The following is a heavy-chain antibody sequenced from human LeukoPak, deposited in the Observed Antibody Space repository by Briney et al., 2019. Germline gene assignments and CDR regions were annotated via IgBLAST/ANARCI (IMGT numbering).Heavy chain of an antibody. CDR1: GGSISSGDYY. J-gene: IGHJ4*02. CDR2: IYYSGST. CDR3: DRGPYHPLPYQLLYNY. D-gene: IGHD2-2*02. Sequence: KPSETLSLTCTVSGGSISSGDYYWSWIRQPPGQGLEWIGYIYYSGSTYYNPSLKSRVTISVDTSKNQFSRKLSSVTAADTAVYYCDRGPYHPLPYQLLYNYWGQGTLVTVSS. V-gene: IGHV4-30-4*08.